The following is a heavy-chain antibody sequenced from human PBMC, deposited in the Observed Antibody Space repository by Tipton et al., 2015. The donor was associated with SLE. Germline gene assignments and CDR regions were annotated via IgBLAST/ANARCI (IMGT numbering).Heavy chain of an antibody. D-gene: IGHD1-26*01. J-gene: IGHJ1*01. CDR3: ASLATTGIVQH. CDR1: GGSISSGGYY. CDR2: IYYSGST. Sequence: TLSLTCTVSGGSISSGGYYWSWIRQRPGKGLEWIGYIYYSGSTYYNPSLKSRVTISVDTSKNQFSLKLSSVTAADTAVYYCASLATTGIVQHWGQGTLVTVSS. V-gene: IGHV4-31*03.